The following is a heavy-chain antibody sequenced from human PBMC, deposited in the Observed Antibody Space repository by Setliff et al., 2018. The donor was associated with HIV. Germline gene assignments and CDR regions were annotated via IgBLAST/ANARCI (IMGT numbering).Heavy chain of an antibody. CDR2: MHTSGST. CDR1: GGSISFGCYY. CDR3: AREECTSWPRVHY. J-gene: IGHJ4*02. V-gene: IGHV4-61*02. D-gene: IGHD6-13*01. Sequence: SETLSLTCTVSGGSISFGCYYWSWIRQPAGKGLEWIGRMHTSGSTSYSPSLKSRVTISIDTFKNQFSLELTSLIAADTAVYYCAREECTSWPRVHYWGQGALVTVSS.